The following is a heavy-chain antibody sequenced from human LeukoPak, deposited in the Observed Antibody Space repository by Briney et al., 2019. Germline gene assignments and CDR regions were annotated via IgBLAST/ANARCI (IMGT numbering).Heavy chain of an antibody. CDR1: VFPFSRYS. D-gene: IGHD1-26*01. Sequence: PGGSLRLSCTTSVFPFSRYSKNWVRQAPGKGLEWVSYITSSGDTIYYADSVKGRFTISRDNAKNSLYLQMNSLRAEDTALYYCAKVRSGSYFSPGAFDIWGQGTMVTVSS. V-gene: IGHV3-48*01. J-gene: IGHJ3*02. CDR2: ITSSGDTI. CDR3: AKVRSGSYFSPGAFDI.